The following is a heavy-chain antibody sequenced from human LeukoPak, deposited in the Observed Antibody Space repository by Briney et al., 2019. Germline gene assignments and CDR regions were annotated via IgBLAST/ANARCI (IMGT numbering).Heavy chain of an antibody. CDR2: FYYSGST. J-gene: IGHJ4*02. V-gene: IGHV4-59*01. CDR3: ATSRGVLTPFDY. D-gene: IGHD3-10*01. CDR1: GGSISSYY. Sequence: PSETPSLTSTASGGSISSYYWSWIRQPPGKGLEWIGYFYYSGSTNYNPSLKRRVTISGDTSKNQFSLKLNSVTAADTAVYYCATSRGVLTPFDYWGQGTLVTVSS.